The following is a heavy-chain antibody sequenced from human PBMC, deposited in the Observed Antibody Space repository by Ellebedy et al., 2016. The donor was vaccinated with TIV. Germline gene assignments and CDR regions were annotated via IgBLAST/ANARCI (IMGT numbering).Heavy chain of an antibody. D-gene: IGHD3-10*01. CDR1: GDSISSDHW. V-gene: IGHV4-4*02. CDR2: IYHFGTT. J-gene: IGHJ3*02. Sequence: SETLSLTCSVSGDSISSDHWWNWVRQPPGKGLEWIGEIYHFGTTNNNPSLKSRCTMSVDKSKNQFSLSLSSVTAADTAIYYCAKDTGTGALDIWGQGTMVTVSS. CDR3: AKDTGTGALDI.